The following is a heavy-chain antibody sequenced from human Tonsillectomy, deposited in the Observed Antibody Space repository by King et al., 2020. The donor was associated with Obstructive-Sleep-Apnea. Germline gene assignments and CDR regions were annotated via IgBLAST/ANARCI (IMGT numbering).Heavy chain of an antibody. D-gene: IGHD1-26*01. V-gene: IGHV4-39*07. Sequence: SRVTISEETSKTQFSLTLSSVTAADTAVYYCARGRGGGGYLDYWGQGTLVTVSP. CDR3: ARGRGGGGYLDY. J-gene: IGHJ4*02.